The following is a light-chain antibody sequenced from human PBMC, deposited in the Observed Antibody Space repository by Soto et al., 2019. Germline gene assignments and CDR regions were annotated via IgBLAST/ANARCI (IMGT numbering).Light chain of an antibody. CDR1: QSVSSN. CDR3: QQYHNWPIT. CDR2: DAS. J-gene: IGKJ5*01. Sequence: EIVMTQSPATLSVSPGESATLSCRASQSVSSNLAWHQQKPGQAPRILMYDASTRATGISARFSGSGSGTEFTPTISSLQPEDFAVYYCQQYHNWPITFGQGTRLEIK. V-gene: IGKV3-15*01.